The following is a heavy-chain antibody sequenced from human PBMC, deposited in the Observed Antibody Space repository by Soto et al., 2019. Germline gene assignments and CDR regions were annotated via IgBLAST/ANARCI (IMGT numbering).Heavy chain of an antibody. D-gene: IGHD4-17*01. J-gene: IGHJ4*02. CDR3: ARVGDYGGDFDY. Sequence: SETLSLTCTVSGGSISSGGYYCRWIRQHPWKCLEWIGYIYSSVSTYYNPSLKSRVTISVDASKSQFSLKLSSVTAADTAVYYCARVGDYGGDFDYWGQGTLVTVSS. V-gene: IGHV4-31*03. CDR2: IYSSVST. CDR1: GGSISSGGYY.